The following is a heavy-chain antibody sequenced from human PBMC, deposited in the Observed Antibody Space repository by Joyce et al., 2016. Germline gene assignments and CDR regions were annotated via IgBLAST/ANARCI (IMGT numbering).Heavy chain of an antibody. CDR3: AKFARDSSGFYPEAD. Sequence: QLQLQESGPGLVKPSETLSLTCTVSGGFISGHYWSWIRQTAGKGLDWIGRIHSNGTTIYTPSFQSRVTMSLDLPKNQFSLRLRSVTAADSAIYYCAKFARDSSGFYPEADWGQGTLVTVSS. CDR2: IHSNGTT. J-gene: IGHJ4*02. D-gene: IGHD3-22*01. CDR1: GGFISGHY. V-gene: IGHV4-4*07.